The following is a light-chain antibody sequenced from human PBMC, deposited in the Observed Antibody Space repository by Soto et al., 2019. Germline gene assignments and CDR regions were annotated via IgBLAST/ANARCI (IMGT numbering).Light chain of an antibody. CDR1: QGIANY. CDR2: AAS. CDR3: QKYNSAPRT. J-gene: IGKJ1*01. Sequence: MTQSPATVSASVGDRVTITCRASQGIANYVAWYQQKPGKVPKLLIYAASTLQSGVPSRFSGSGSGTDFTLTISSLQPEDVATYYCQKYNSAPRTFGQGTKVDIK. V-gene: IGKV1-27*01.